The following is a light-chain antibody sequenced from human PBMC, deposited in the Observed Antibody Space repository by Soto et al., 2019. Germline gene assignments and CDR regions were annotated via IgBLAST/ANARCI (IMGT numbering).Light chain of an antibody. Sequence: EIVMTQSPGTLSLSPGERATLSCRASQSVSSSYLAWYQHKAGQAPRLLIYDASTRATGIPRRFSGSGSGTDFTLTISSLEPEDFAVYYCQQRSNSFGGGTKVDIK. J-gene: IGKJ4*01. CDR2: DAS. CDR1: QSVSSSY. CDR3: QQRSNS. V-gene: IGKV3D-20*02.